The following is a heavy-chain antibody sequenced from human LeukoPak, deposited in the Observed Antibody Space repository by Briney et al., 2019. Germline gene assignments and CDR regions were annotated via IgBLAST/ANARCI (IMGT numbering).Heavy chain of an antibody. CDR1: GGSISSGSYY. CDR2: IYTSGST. D-gene: IGHD1-26*01. Sequence: SQTLSLTCTVSGGSISSGSYYWSWIRQPAGKGLEWIGRIYTSGSTNYNPSLKSRVTMSVDTSKNQFSLKLSSVTAADTAVYYCASLELRDPDYGVFDYWGQGTLVTVSS. J-gene: IGHJ4*02. CDR3: ASLELRDPDYGVFDY. V-gene: IGHV4-61*02.